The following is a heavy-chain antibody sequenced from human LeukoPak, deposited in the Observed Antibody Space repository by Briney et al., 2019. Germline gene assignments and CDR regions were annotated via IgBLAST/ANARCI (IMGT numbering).Heavy chain of an antibody. V-gene: IGHV4-59*01. CDR3: ARLEEDYGDYAASWFDP. J-gene: IGHJ5*02. D-gene: IGHD4-17*01. CDR2: YSVLT. Sequence: YSVLTTYHPSLKRRVTISVDTSKKQFSLKLSSVTAADTAVYYCARLEEDYGDYAASWFDPWGQGTLVTVSS.